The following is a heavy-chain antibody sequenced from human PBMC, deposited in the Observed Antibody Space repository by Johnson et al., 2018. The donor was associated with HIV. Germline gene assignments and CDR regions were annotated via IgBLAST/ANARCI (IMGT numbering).Heavy chain of an antibody. V-gene: IGHV3-7*01. Sequence: VLLVESGGGLVQPGGSLRLSCAASRITFSRYWMTWVRQAPGKGLEWVATIKQDGSQKYYVDSVKGRFTISRDNAKNSLYLQMNSLRAEDTAVYYCVTRDPTHRPGAFDIWGQGTMVTVSS. CDR1: RITFSRYW. CDR3: VTRDPTHRPGAFDI. J-gene: IGHJ3*02. D-gene: IGHD1-14*01. CDR2: IKQDGSQK.